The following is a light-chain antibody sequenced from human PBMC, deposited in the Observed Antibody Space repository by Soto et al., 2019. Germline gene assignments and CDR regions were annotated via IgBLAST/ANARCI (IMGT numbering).Light chain of an antibody. V-gene: IGLV2-14*01. J-gene: IGLJ3*02. Sequence: QSALTQPASVSGSPGQSITMSCTGTSSDAGGHNYVSWYQQDPGKAPKLVISEVSDRPSGVSNRFSGSKSGNTASLTISGLQAEDEADYYCSSYSSTSTPWVFGGGTKLTVL. CDR2: EVS. CDR3: SSYSSTSTPWV. CDR1: SSDAGGHNY.